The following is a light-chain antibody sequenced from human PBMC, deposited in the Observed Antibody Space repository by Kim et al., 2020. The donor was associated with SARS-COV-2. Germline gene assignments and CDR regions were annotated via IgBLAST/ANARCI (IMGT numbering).Light chain of an antibody. V-gene: IGLV2-14*03. J-gene: IGLJ3*02. Sequence: QSALTQPASVSGSPGQSITISCTGTSSDVGAYNFVSWYQQHPGKAPKLMIYGVTNRPSGVSNRFSGSKSANTASLTISGLQAEDEADYYCSSYTTSSSLVFGGGTQLTVL. CDR3: SSYTTSSSLV. CDR1: SSDVGAYNF. CDR2: GVT.